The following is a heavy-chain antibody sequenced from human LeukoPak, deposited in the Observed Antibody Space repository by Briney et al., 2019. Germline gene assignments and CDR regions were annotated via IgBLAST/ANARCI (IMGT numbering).Heavy chain of an antibody. CDR1: AFTFNSYS. J-gene: IGHJ4*02. CDR2: ITSTSVST. V-gene: IGHV3-21*01. D-gene: IGHD6-6*01. CDR3: AREESSSSGYYFDY. Sequence: PGGSLRLSCAASAFTFNSYSMSWVRQAPGKGLEWVSSITSTSVSTYYADSVKGRFTISRDNAKNSLYLQMNSLRAEDTAVYYCAREESSSSGYYFDYWGQGALVTVSS.